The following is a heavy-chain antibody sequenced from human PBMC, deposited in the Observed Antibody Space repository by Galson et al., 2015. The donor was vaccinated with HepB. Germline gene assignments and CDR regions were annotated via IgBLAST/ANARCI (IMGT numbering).Heavy chain of an antibody. Sequence: SLRLSCAASGFTFSSHWMSWVRQVPGKGLEWVANINQDGGEKYYVDSVKGRFTISRDNAKNSLYLQMNSLRAEDTAVCYCARATLGRDNWDEELGYWGQGTLVTVSS. V-gene: IGHV3-7*03. J-gene: IGHJ4*02. CDR2: INQDGGEK. D-gene: IGHD1-1*01. CDR1: GFTFSSHW. CDR3: ARATLGRDNWDEELGY.